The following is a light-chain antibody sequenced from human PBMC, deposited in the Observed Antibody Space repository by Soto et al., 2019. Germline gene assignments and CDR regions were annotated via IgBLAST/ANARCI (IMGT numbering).Light chain of an antibody. CDR2: GAS. V-gene: IGKV3-20*01. Sequence: EIVMTQSPATLSVSPGERATLSCRASQSVISSYLAWYQQKPGQAPRLLIYGASSRATGIPDRFSGSGSGTDFTLTIRRMETEDSPVYSCQQYGSPPWTFGQGTKVDIK. J-gene: IGKJ1*01. CDR1: QSVISSY. CDR3: QQYGSPPWT.